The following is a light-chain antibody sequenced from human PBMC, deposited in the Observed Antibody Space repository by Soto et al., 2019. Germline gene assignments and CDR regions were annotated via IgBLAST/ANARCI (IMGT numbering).Light chain of an antibody. Sequence: DMQMTQSASSLGGSIGDTVTITCRAIQSVRTYLNWYQQKPGKAPKLLIYAAYSLHSGVPSTFSGSGYGTDFTLNISSLQHEDFETYYCQPIYSTPITFGQGTRLEIK. CDR1: QSVRTY. CDR3: QPIYSTPIT. CDR2: AAY. J-gene: IGKJ5*01. V-gene: IGKV1-39*01.